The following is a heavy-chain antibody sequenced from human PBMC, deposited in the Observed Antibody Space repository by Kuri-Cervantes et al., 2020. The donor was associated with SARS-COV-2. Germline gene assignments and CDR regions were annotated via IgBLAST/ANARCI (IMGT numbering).Heavy chain of an antibody. CDR3: AKPPHCSSTSCYL. CDR2: ISGSGGST. J-gene: IGHJ3*01. D-gene: IGHD2-2*01. V-gene: IGHV3-23*01. CDR1: GFTFSSYA. Sequence: GESLKISCAASGFTFSSYAMSWVRQAPGKGLEWVSAISGSGGSTYYADSVKGRFTISRDNSKNTLYLQMNSLRAEDTAVYYCAKPPHCSSTSCYLWGQGTMVTVSS.